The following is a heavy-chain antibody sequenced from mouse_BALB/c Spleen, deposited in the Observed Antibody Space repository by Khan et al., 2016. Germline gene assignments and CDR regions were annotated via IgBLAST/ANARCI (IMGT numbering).Heavy chain of an antibody. CDR3: ERSAYYGYVC. V-gene: IGHV4-1*02. CDR2: INPDSSTI. D-gene: IGHD1-2*01. Sequence: EVKLLESGGGLVQPGGSLKLSCAASGFDFSRYWMSWVRQAPGKGLEWIGEINPDSSTINFTPSLKDKFIISRDNAKNTLYLHMSKVRSEDTALYCRERSAYYGYVCWGRGTTLTVAS. CDR1: GFDFSRYW. J-gene: IGHJ2*01.